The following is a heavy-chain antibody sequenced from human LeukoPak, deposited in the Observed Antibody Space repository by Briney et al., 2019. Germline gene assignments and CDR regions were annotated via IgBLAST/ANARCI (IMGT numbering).Heavy chain of an antibody. Sequence: GGSLGLSCAASGFTFSNYGMHWVRQAPGKGLEWVAFISYDGSNKYYADSVKGRFTISRDNSKNTLYLQMNSLRAEDTAVYYCAKDLLARYFDYWGQGTLVTVSS. J-gene: IGHJ4*02. CDR2: ISYDGSNK. CDR3: AKDLLARYFDY. D-gene: IGHD2-15*01. V-gene: IGHV3-30*18. CDR1: GFTFSNYG.